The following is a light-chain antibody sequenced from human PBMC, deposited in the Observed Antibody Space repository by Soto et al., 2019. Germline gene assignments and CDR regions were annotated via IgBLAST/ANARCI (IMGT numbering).Light chain of an antibody. CDR1: QYISNY. CDR2: AAS. Sequence: DIQMTQSPSSLSASVGDRVTITCRASQYISNYLSWYQQKPGKAPKLLIYAASDLQRGVPSRFSGSGSGTDFALTISSLQPEDFATYFCQQSYSPTATFGLGTNVDIK. V-gene: IGKV1-39*01. CDR3: QQSYSPTAT. J-gene: IGKJ1*01.